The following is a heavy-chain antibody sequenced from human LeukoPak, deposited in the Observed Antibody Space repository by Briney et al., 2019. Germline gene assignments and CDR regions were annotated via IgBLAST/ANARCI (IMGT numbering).Heavy chain of an antibody. CDR1: GYTFTSYG. Sequence: ASVTVSCKASGYTFTSYGISWGRQAPGQGLEWMGWISAYNGNTNYAQKLQGRVTMTTDTSTSTAYMELRSLRSDDTAVYYCARDGCGGDCYSFHYYYGMDVWGQGTTVTVSS. J-gene: IGHJ6*02. V-gene: IGHV1-18*01. CDR3: ARDGCGGDCYSFHYYYGMDV. D-gene: IGHD2-21*02. CDR2: ISAYNGNT.